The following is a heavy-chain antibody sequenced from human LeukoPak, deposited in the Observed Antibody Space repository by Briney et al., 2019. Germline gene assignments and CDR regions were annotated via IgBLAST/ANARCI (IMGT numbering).Heavy chain of an antibody. D-gene: IGHD3-9*01. CDR1: GYSISSGYY. CDR3: ARVGLQDDILTGYYQPELLNFDY. J-gene: IGHJ4*02. Sequence: SETLSLTCTVSGYSISSGYYWGWIRQPPGKGLEWIGSIYHSGSTYYNPSLKSRVTISVDTSKNQFSLKLSSVTAADTAVYYCARVGLQDDILTGYYQPELLNFDYWGQGTLVTVSS. CDR2: IYHSGST. V-gene: IGHV4-38-2*02.